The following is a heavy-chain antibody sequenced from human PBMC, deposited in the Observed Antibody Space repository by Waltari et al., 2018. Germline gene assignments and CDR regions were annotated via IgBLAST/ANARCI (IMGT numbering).Heavy chain of an antibody. D-gene: IGHD3-3*01. CDR3: ATDYSRLLERGDFFYGLDV. V-gene: IGHV1-24*01. CDR1: GYIFTELS. Sequence: QVRLVQSGAEVKKTGASVKVSCKVPGYIFTELSIHWVRRAPGKGLEWMGSFDPENVKTIYAQTFQGRLTLTEDTSTATAYMELNSLRSEDTAVYYCATDYSRLLERGDFFYGLDVWGHGTTVTVSS. CDR2: FDPENVKT. J-gene: IGHJ6*02.